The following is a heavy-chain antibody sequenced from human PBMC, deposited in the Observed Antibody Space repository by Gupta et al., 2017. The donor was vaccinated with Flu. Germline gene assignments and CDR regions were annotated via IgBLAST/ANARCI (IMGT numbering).Heavy chain of an antibody. CDR3: ARLLGYFDY. Sequence: YYNPSLKSRVTISVDTSKNQFSLKLSSVTAADTAVYYCARLLGYFDYWGQGTLVTVSS. V-gene: IGHV4-39*01. J-gene: IGHJ4*02.